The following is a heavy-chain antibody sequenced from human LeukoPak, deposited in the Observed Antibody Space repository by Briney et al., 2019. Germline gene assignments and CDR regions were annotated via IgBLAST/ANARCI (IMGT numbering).Heavy chain of an antibody. J-gene: IGHJ6*03. Sequence: SETLSQTCTVSGDSISTGSYYWGWIRQPPGKGLEWIGSIYFTGNTYYNPSLRSRVTISVDTSKNQFSLKLNSVTAADTAVYYCARGTIYSSSPLHYYYYMDVWGKGATVTVSS. V-gene: IGHV4-39*07. CDR1: GDSISTGSYY. D-gene: IGHD6-6*01. CDR3: ARGTIYSSSPLHYYYYMDV. CDR2: IYFTGNT.